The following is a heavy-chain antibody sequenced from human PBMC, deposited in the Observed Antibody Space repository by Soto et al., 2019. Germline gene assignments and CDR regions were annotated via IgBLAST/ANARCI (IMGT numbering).Heavy chain of an antibody. V-gene: IGHV1-18*01. Sequence: QVQLVQSGAEVKKPGASVKVSCKASGYIFTSFGITWVRQAPGQGLEWMGWVSTYNGNTKYAQKLQGRVTMSTDTSTSTAYMELRSLRSDDTAMYYCTRAAGQGSGSYDWGQGTLVTVSS. CDR3: TRAAGQGSGSYD. CDR2: VSTYNGNT. D-gene: IGHD3-10*01. J-gene: IGHJ4*02. CDR1: GYIFTSFG.